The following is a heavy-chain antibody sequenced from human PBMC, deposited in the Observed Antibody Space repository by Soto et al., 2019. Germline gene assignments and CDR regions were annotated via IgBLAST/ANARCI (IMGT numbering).Heavy chain of an antibody. CDR1: GGSISSGGYY. CDR3: ARDNSRFGEWYWFDP. Sequence: SETLSLTCTVSGGSISSGGYYWSWIRQHPGKGLEWIGYIYYSGSTYYNPSLKSRVTISVDTSKNQFSLKLSSVTAADTAVYYCARDNSRFGEWYWFDPWGQGTXVTVSS. D-gene: IGHD3-10*01. J-gene: IGHJ5*02. V-gene: IGHV4-31*03. CDR2: IYYSGST.